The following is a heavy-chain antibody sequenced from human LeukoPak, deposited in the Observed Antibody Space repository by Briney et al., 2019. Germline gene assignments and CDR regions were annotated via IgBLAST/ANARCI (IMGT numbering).Heavy chain of an antibody. CDR2: IYPGDSDT. Sequence: GESLKISCKASGYSFTSYWIGWVRQMPGKGLEWMGIIYPGDSDTRYSPSFQGQVTISADKSISTAYPQWSSLKASDTAMYYCARQSRFYSRSSVGWFDPWGQGTLVTVSS. D-gene: IGHD6-6*01. J-gene: IGHJ5*02. CDR1: GYSFTSYW. CDR3: ARQSRFYSRSSVGWFDP. V-gene: IGHV5-51*01.